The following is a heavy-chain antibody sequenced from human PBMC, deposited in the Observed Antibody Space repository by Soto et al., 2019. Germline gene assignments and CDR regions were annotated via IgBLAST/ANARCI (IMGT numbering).Heavy chain of an antibody. CDR1: GGTFGSYA. D-gene: IGHD2-2*01. V-gene: IGHV1-69*01. Sequence: QVQLVQSGAEVKKPGSSVKVSCKASGGTFGSYAISWVRQAPGQGLEWMGGIIPIPGTANYAQKFQGRVTIAADESTSKAYMELSSLRSEDTAVYYCARSQGSSTSLEIYYYYYYGMEGWGQGTTVTVSS. CDR3: ARSQGSSTSLEIYYYYYYGMEG. CDR2: IIPIPGTA. J-gene: IGHJ6*02.